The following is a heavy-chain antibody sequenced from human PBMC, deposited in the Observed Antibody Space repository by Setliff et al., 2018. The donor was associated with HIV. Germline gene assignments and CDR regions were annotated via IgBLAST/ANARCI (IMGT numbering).Heavy chain of an antibody. V-gene: IGHV4-59*02. Sequence: TLSLTCTVSGDSVSGYYWTWVRQPPGKGPEWIGDIYYTGSANFHASLKSRVTISLDTSKTQFSLKVNSVSPADTAIYYGARGNPDFDILAGYWSHFSDYWGQGTPVTVSS. J-gene: IGHJ4*02. CDR3: ARGNPDFDILAGYWSHFSDY. D-gene: IGHD3-9*01. CDR2: IYYTGSA. CDR1: GDSVSGYY.